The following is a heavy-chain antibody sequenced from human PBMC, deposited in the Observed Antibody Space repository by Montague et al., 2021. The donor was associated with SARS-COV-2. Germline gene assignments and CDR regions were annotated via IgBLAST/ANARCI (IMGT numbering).Heavy chain of an antibody. CDR2: FYYSGST. D-gene: IGHD3-9*01. CDR3: ARVYYDISAMDV. CDR1: GGSVSSDSYY. Sequence: SETLSLTCTVSGGSVSSDSYYWSWIRQPPGKGLKWIGYFYYSGSTNYNPSLKSRVTISVDTSKNQFSLKLTSVTAADTAVYFCARVYYDISAMDVWGQGTTVTVSS. V-gene: IGHV4-61*01. J-gene: IGHJ6*02.